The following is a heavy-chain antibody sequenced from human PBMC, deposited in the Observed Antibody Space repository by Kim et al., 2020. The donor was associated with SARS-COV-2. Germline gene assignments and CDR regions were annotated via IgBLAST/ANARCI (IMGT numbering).Heavy chain of an antibody. D-gene: IGHD3-16*02. V-gene: IGHV3-23*01. J-gene: IGHJ4*02. CDR1: GFTFSSYA. CDR3: AKEGDYVWGSYRQFDY. Sequence: GGSLRLSCAASGFTFSSYAMSWVRQAPGKGLEWVSAISGSGGSTYYADSVKGRFTISRDNSKNTLYLQMNSLRAEDTAVYYCAKEGDYVWGSYRQFDYWGQGTLVTVSS. CDR2: ISGSGGST.